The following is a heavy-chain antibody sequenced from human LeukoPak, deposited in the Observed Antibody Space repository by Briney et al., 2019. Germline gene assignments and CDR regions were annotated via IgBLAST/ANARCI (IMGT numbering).Heavy chain of an antibody. Sequence: ASVKVSCKASGYTFTGYYTHWVRQAPGQGLEWMGWINPNSGGTNYAQKFQGRVTMTRDTSISTVYMELSRLRSDDTAVYYCASQICSSSSCYLYFDYWGQGTLVTVSS. CDR2: INPNSGGT. J-gene: IGHJ4*02. CDR1: GYTFTGYY. V-gene: IGHV1-2*02. CDR3: ASQICSSSSCYLYFDY. D-gene: IGHD2-2*01.